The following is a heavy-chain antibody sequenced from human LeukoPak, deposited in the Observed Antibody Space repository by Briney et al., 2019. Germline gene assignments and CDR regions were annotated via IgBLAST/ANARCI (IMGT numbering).Heavy chain of an antibody. CDR1: GGTFSSYA. J-gene: IGHJ6*03. CDR2: IIPIFGTA. D-gene: IGHD2-2*01. V-gene: IGHV1-69*13. Sequence: SVKVSCKASGGTFSSYAISWVRQAPGQGLEWMGGIIPIFGTANYAQKFQGRVTITADESTSTAYMELSSLRSEDTAVYYCAIGDIVVVPAAYYHYMDVWGKGTTVTVSS. CDR3: AIGDIVVVPAAYYHYMDV.